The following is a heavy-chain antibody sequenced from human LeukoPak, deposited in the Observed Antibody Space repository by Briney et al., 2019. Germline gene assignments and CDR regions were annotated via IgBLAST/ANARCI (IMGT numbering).Heavy chain of an antibody. D-gene: IGHD5-24*01. CDR1: GGSISSSSYY. Sequence: SETLSLTCTVSGGSISSSSYYWGWIRQPPGKGLEWIGSIYYSGSTYYNPSLKSRVTISVDTSKNQFSLKLSSVTAADTAVYYCARVGRWLRHPNWFDPWGQGTLVTVSS. CDR3: ARVGRWLRHPNWFDP. CDR2: IYYSGST. J-gene: IGHJ5*02. V-gene: IGHV4-39*07.